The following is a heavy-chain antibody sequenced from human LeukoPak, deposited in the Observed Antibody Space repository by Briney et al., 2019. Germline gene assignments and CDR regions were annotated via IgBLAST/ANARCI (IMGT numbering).Heavy chain of an antibody. CDR3: ARVLLGSPPRVGSYGMDV. CDR2: IIPILGIA. CDR1: GGTFSSYA. J-gene: IGHJ6*02. V-gene: IGHV1-69*04. D-gene: IGHD3-10*01. Sequence: SVKVSCKASGGTFSSYAISWVRQAPGQGLEWMGRIIPILGIANCAQKFQGRVTITADKSTSTAYMELSSLRSEDTAVYYCARVLLGSPPRVGSYGMDVWGQGTTVTVSS.